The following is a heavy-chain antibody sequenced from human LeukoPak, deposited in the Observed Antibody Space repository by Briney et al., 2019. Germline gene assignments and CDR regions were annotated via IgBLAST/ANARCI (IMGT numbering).Heavy chain of an antibody. J-gene: IGHJ6*03. CDR3: ARGRGARLRPYYYYYMDV. D-gene: IGHD4-17*01. CDR2: INHSGST. V-gene: IGHV4-34*01. Sequence: PSETLSLTCAVYGGSFSGYYCSWIRQPPGKGLEWIGEINHSGSTNYNPSLKSRVTISVDTSKNQFSLKLSSVTAADTAVYYCARGRGARLRPYYYYYMDVWGKGTTVTVSS. CDR1: GGSFSGYY.